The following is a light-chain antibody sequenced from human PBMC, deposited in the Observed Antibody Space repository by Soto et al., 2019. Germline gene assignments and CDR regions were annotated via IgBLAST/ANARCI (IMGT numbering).Light chain of an antibody. CDR3: HQSYHTSQT. V-gene: IGKV1-39*01. CDR1: QSISTY. Sequence: DIQMTQSPSSLSASVGDRVNITCRASQSISTYLNWYQQKPGKAPKVLIYSASGLQGGVPSRFSGSGSGTDFTLTISSLQPEDFATYYCHQSYHTSQTFGQGTKLEIK. CDR2: SAS. J-gene: IGKJ2*01.